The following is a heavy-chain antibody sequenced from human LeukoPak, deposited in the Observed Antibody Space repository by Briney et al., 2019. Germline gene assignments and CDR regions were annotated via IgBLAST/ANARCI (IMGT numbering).Heavy chain of an antibody. D-gene: IGHD4-11*01. CDR2: INTKTGTP. CDR3: ARRSPTADAFDI. CDR1: GYSFSRNA. V-gene: IGHV7-4-1*02. J-gene: IGHJ3*02. Sequence: GASVKVSCKASGYSFSRNAINWVRQAPGQGLEWMGWINTKTGTPTYAQGFTGRFVFSLDISVSTAYLQTSSLKAEDSAIYYCARRSPTADAFDIWGQGTMVTVSS.